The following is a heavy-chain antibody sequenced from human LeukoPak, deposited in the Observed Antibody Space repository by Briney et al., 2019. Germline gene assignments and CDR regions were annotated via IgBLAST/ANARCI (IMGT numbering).Heavy chain of an antibody. J-gene: IGHJ6*03. CDR2: IYSGGST. CDR3: ARALVGSSSGYFYYYMDV. V-gene: IGHV3-53*01. Sequence: SGGSLRLSCAASGFTVSSNYMSWVRQAPGKGLEWVSVIYSGGSTYYADSVKGRFTISRDNSKNTLYLQMNSLRAEDTAVYYCARALVGSSSGYFYYYMDVWGKGTTVTVSS. D-gene: IGHD6-6*01. CDR1: GFTVSSNY.